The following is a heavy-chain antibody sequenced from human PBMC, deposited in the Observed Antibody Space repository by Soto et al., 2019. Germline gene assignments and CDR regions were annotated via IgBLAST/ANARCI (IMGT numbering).Heavy chain of an antibody. D-gene: IGHD4-17*01. CDR3: ARNYGEGSYFDY. CDR1: GYTFTGHY. J-gene: IGHJ4*02. CDR2: INPNSGGT. V-gene: IGHV1-2*04. Sequence: ASVKVSCKASGYTFTGHYMYWVRQAPGQGLEWMGWINPNSGGTNYAQKFQGWVTMTRDTSISTAYMELSRLRSDDTAVYYCARNYGEGSYFDYWGQGTLVTVSS.